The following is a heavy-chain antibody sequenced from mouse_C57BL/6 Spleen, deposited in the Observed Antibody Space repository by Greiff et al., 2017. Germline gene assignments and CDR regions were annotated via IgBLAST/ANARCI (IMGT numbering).Heavy chain of an antibody. V-gene: IGHV6-6*01. Sequence: EVKLVESGGGLVQPGGSMKLSCAASGFTFSDAWMAWVRQSPEQGLEWVAEIRHKANHHATYYAEAVKGRFTISRDDYKSSVYLKMNSLGAEDTGSYDCTRDGNWYFDVGGTGTTVTVSS. J-gene: IGHJ1*03. D-gene: IGHD2-1*01. CDR1: GFTFSDAW. CDR3: TRDGNWYFDV. CDR2: IRHKANHHAT.